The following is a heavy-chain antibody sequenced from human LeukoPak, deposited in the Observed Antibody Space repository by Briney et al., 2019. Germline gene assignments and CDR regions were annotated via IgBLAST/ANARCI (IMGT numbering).Heavy chain of an antibody. CDR1: GFTFSSYW. J-gene: IGHJ4*02. V-gene: IGHV3-74*01. CDR2: INSDGSST. CDR3: ANSYSIAVATTFDY. D-gene: IGHD6-19*01. Sequence: GGSLRLSCAASGFTFSSYWMHWVRQAPGKGLVWVSRINSDGSSTNYADSVKGRFTISRDNSKNTLYLQMNSLRAEDTAVYYCANSYSIAVATTFDYWGQGTLVTVSS.